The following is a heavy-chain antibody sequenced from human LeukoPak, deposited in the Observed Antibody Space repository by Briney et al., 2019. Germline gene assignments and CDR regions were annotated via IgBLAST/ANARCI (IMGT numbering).Heavy chain of an antibody. D-gene: IGHD3-10*01. Sequence: ASVKVSCKASGYTFTGYYMHWVRQAPGQGLEWMGLINPTGGSTGYAQKFQGRVTMTRDMSTSTDYMELSSLRSEDTAIYYCARDTYYYGSGSYYFDYWGQGTLVTVSS. V-gene: IGHV1-46*01. CDR3: ARDTYYYGSGSYYFDY. J-gene: IGHJ4*02. CDR1: GYTFTGYY. CDR2: INPTGGST.